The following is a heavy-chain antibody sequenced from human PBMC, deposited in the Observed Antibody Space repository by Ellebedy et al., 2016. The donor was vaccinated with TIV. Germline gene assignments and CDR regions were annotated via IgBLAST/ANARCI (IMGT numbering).Heavy chain of an antibody. V-gene: IGHV1-8*01. J-gene: IGHJ4*02. D-gene: IGHD4-11*01. Sequence: ASVTVSCKASGYTFTSYDINWVRQATGQGLEWMGWMNPNSGNTGYAQKFQGRVTMTRNTSISTAYMELSSLRSEDTAVYYCASGPRNDYSNVHGYWGQGTLVTVSS. CDR1: GYTFTSYD. CDR2: MNPNSGNT. CDR3: ASGPRNDYSNVHGY.